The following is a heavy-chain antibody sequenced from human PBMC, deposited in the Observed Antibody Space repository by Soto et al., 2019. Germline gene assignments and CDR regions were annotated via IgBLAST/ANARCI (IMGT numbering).Heavy chain of an antibody. J-gene: IGHJ3*02. D-gene: IGHD2-15*01. Sequence: QVQLVESGGGVVQPGRSLRLSCAASGFTFSSYGMHWVRQAPGKGLEWVAVIWYDGSNKYYADSVKGRFTISRDNSKNSLYLQMNSLRAEHTAVYYCARDLRMTSCAFDIWGQGTMVTVSS. CDR3: ARDLRMTSCAFDI. CDR2: IWYDGSNK. CDR1: GFTFSSYG. V-gene: IGHV3-33*01.